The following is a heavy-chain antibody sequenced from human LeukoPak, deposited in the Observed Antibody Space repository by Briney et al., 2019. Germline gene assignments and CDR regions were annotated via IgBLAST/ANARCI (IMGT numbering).Heavy chain of an antibody. CDR2: IYYSGST. CDR3: ASLPASRNSEGDDY. Sequence: SETLSLTCTVSGGSISSYYWSWIRQPPGKGLEWIGYIYYSGSTNYNPSLKSRVTISVDTSKNQFSLKLSSVTAADTAVYYCASLPASRNSEGDDYWGQGTLVTVSS. J-gene: IGHJ4*02. V-gene: IGHV4-59*01. D-gene: IGHD4-23*01. CDR1: GGSISSYY.